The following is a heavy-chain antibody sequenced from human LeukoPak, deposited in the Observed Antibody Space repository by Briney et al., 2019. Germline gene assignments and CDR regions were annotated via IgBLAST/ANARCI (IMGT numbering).Heavy chain of an antibody. CDR1: GYTFTSYG. CDR3: ARDIGGTSCEE. Sequence: ASVKVSCKASGYTFTSYGISWVRQAPGQGLEWMGWISAYNGNTNYAQKLQGRVTMTTDTSTSTAYTELRSLRSDDTAVYYCARDIGGTSCEEWGQGTLVTVSS. J-gene: IGHJ4*02. V-gene: IGHV1-18*01. CDR2: ISAYNGNT. D-gene: IGHD2-2*01.